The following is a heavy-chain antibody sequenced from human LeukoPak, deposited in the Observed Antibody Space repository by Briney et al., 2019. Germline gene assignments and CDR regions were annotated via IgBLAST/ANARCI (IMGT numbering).Heavy chain of an antibody. CDR2: IWYDGSNK. D-gene: IGHD3-22*01. CDR1: GFTFSNYG. V-gene: IGHV3-33*01. Sequence: GGSLRLSCAASGFTFSNYGMHWVRQAPGKELEWVALIWYDGSNKYYAASVKGRFTISRDDSKNTLYLQMNILRAEDTGLYYCARELPPVVKYYFDYWGQGTLVTVSS. J-gene: IGHJ4*02. CDR3: ARELPPVVKYYFDY.